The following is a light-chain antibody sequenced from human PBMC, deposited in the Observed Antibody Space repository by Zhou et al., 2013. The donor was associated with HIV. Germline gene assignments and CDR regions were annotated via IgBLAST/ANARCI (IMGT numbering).Light chain of an antibody. CDR3: QQSYSSSPA. V-gene: IGKV1-39*01. J-gene: IGKJ5*01. CDR2: GSS. CDR1: QNIVTY. Sequence: DIQLTQSPSFLSASVGDRVTITCRASQNIVTYLNWYQHTSGKAPKLLIYGSSTLQSGVPSRFSGSGSGTEFTLSISNLQPEDSATYYCQQSYSSSPAFGQGTRLEI.